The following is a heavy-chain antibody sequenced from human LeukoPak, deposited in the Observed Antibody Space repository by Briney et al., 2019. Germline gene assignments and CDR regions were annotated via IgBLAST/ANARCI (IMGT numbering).Heavy chain of an antibody. Sequence: GGSLRLSCAASGFTLSSYGMHWVHQAPGKGLEWVAVIWYDGSNKYYADSVKGRFTISRDNSKNTLYLQMNSLRAEDTAVYYCARDPEWLGGGYFDYWGQGTLVTVSS. CDR3: ARDPEWLGGGYFDY. CDR2: IWYDGSNK. CDR1: GFTLSSYG. J-gene: IGHJ4*02. D-gene: IGHD6-19*01. V-gene: IGHV3-33*01.